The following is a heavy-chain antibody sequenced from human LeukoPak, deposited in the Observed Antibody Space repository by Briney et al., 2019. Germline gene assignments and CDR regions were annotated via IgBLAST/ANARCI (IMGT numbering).Heavy chain of an antibody. CDR2: ISYDGSNK. V-gene: IGHV3-30*14. D-gene: IGHD6-6*01. CDR3: GRHISSLYNYYGMDV. CDR1: GFTFSSYA. Sequence: PGGSLRLSCAASGFTFSSYAMHWVRQAPGKGLEWVAVISYDGSNKYYADSVKGRFTISRDNSKNTLYLQMNSLRAEDTAVYYCGRHISSLYNYYGMDVWGQGTTVTVSS. J-gene: IGHJ6*02.